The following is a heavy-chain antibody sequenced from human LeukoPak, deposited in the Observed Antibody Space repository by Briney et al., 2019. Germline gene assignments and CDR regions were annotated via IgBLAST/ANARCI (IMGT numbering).Heavy chain of an antibody. J-gene: IGHJ4*02. D-gene: IGHD3-22*01. Sequence: PGGSLRLSCAASGLTVTSNYMSWVRQAPGKGLEWVSLIYSGGSTYYADSVKGRFTISRDNSKNTVYLQMNSLRAEDTAVYYCARYYYDRSGYPYYLDHWGQGTMVTVSS. CDR3: ARYYYDRSGYPYYLDH. CDR1: GLTVTSNY. CDR2: IYSGGST. V-gene: IGHV3-53*01.